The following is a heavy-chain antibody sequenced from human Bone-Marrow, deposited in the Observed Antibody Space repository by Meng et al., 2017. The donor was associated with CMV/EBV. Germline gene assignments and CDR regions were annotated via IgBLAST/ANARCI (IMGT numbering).Heavy chain of an antibody. CDR3: ARHYRYSSSWYGGGLDP. J-gene: IGHJ5*02. D-gene: IGHD6-13*01. CDR1: SLASYW. Sequence: SLASYWIGWVRQMPGKGREWMGISYPGDADTGYSPSFQGQVTISADKSISTAYLQWSSLKASDTAMYYCARHYRYSSSWYGGGLDPWGQGTLVTVSS. V-gene: IGHV5-51*01. CDR2: SYPGDADT.